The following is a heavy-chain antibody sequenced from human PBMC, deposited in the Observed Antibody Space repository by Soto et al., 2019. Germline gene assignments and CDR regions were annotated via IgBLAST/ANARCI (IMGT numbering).Heavy chain of an antibody. D-gene: IGHD3-16*01. CDR2: IIPNFGAP. CDR1: GGPFRGYG. J-gene: IGHJ6*02. Sequence: QVQLVQSGPEVKKTGSSMKVSCKASGGPFRGYGLNWVRQAPGQGLEWIGGIIPNFGAPNYAQKFQGRVSITADEVTSTVYMELKGLRSEDTAVYYCATPARDFYGPFYQHSGLDVWGQGTRLPVSS. CDR3: ATPARDFYGPFYQHSGLDV. V-gene: IGHV1-69*01.